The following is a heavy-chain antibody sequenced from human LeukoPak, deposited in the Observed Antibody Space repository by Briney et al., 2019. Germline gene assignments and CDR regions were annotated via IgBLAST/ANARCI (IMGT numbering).Heavy chain of an antibody. D-gene: IGHD3-16*02. Sequence: PSETLSLTCTVSSSSIRSYYWSWIRQPPGKGLEWIGSIYYSGSTYYNPSLKSRVTISVDTSKNQFSLKLSSVTAADTAVYYCARPNDTGSYRSFDYWGQGTLVTVSS. J-gene: IGHJ4*02. CDR3: ARPNDTGSYRSFDY. CDR2: IYYSGST. V-gene: IGHV4-59*12. CDR1: SSSIRSYY.